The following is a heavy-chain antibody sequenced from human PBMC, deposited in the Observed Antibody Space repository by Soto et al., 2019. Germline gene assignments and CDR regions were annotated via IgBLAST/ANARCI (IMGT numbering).Heavy chain of an antibody. D-gene: IGHD3-16*01. V-gene: IGHV3-30*18. CDR2: ISHDGSLV. CDR3: AKKEEYDFVWGKFPLD. J-gene: IGHJ4*03. Sequence: PGGSLRLSCAASGFPFSSYGIHWVRQAPGKGLVWVGFISHDGSLVHYADSVKGRFIIFRDNSKNTLSLQMDSLRVEDTARYYCAKKEEYDFVWGKFPLDWGQGTLVTVSS. CDR1: GFPFSSYG.